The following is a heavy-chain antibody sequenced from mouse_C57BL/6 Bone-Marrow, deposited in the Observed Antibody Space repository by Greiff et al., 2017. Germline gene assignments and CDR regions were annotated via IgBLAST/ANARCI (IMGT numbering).Heavy chain of an antibody. CDR3: AREDYYGSSFFDY. V-gene: IGHV5-17*01. Sequence: EVKLVESGGGLVKPGGSLKLSCAASGFTFSDYGMHWVRQAPEKGLEWVAYISSGSSTIYYADTVKGRFTISRDNATNTLFLQMTRLRSEDTAMYYCAREDYYGSSFFDYWGQGTTLTVSS. CDR2: ISSGSSTI. J-gene: IGHJ2*01. CDR1: GFTFSDYG. D-gene: IGHD1-1*01.